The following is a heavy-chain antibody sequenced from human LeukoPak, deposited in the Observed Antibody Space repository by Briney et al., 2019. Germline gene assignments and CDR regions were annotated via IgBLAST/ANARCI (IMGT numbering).Heavy chain of an antibody. Sequence: PGGPLRLSCAASGFTFSNAWMSWVRQAPGKGLEWVGRIKSKTDGGTTDYAAPVKGRFTISRDDSKNTLYLQMNSLKTEDTAVYYCTTERIAAVGVSDAFDIWGQGTMVTVSS. V-gene: IGHV3-15*01. CDR3: TTERIAAVGVSDAFDI. D-gene: IGHD6-13*01. CDR1: GFTFSNAW. CDR2: IKSKTDGGTT. J-gene: IGHJ3*02.